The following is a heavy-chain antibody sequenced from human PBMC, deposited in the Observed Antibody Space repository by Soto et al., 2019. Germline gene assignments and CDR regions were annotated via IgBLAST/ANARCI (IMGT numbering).Heavy chain of an antibody. J-gene: IGHJ4*02. CDR1: GGSISSGDYY. Sequence: QVQLQESGPGLVKPSQTLSLTCTVSGGSISSGDYYWSWIRQPPGKGLEWIGYIYYSGRTYYNPSLTSRITISVDTSKNQFSRKLSSVTAADTAVYYCARGRYGNLQQPDFDYWGQGTLVPVSS. D-gene: IGHD6-13*01. CDR2: IYYSGRT. CDR3: ARGRYGNLQQPDFDY. V-gene: IGHV4-30-4*01.